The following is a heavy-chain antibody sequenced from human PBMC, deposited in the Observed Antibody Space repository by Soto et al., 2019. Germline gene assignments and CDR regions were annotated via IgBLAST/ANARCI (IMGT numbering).Heavy chain of an antibody. J-gene: IGHJ3*01. D-gene: IGHD2-21*02. CDR1: GFNITKYW. Sequence: GGSLRLSCVASGFNITKYWMAWVRQAPGQGLEWVGDIRHDSTSTFYGDSVRGRFTMSRDNARNSLYLQTNSLRADDTALYYCARDVENCVGDKCSWGAFDVWGRGTVVTVSS. CDR2: IRHDSTST. V-gene: IGHV3-7*01. CDR3: ARDVENCVGDKCSWGAFDV.